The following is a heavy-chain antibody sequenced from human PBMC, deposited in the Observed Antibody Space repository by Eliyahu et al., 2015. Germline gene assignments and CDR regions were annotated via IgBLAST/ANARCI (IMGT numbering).Heavy chain of an antibody. D-gene: IGHD3/OR15-3a*01. Sequence: QVQLVQSGAEVKKPGASVKVXXXVSGXTLXELSXHWVRQAPGKGLEWMGGFDPEDGETIYAQKFQGRVTMTEDTSTDTAYMELSSLRSEDTAVYYCATDFPYRGLVWDYWGQGTLVTVSS. CDR1: GXTLXELS. V-gene: IGHV1-24*01. CDR2: FDPEDGET. CDR3: ATDFPYRGLVWDY. J-gene: IGHJ4*02.